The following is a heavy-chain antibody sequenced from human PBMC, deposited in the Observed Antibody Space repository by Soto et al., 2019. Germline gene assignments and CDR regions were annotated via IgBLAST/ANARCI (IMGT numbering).Heavy chain of an antibody. D-gene: IGHD6-6*01. Sequence: SETLSLTCTVSGGSISSYYWSWIRQPPGKGLELIGYIYYSGSTNYNPSLKSRVTISVDTSKNQFSLKLSSVTAADTAVYYCARGLEYSSSSLDYWGQGTLVTVSS. CDR2: IYYSGST. CDR1: GGSISSYY. V-gene: IGHV4-59*01. CDR3: ARGLEYSSSSLDY. J-gene: IGHJ4*02.